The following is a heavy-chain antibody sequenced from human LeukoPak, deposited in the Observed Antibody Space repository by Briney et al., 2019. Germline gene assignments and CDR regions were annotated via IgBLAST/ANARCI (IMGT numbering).Heavy chain of an antibody. D-gene: IGHD6-6*01. V-gene: IGHV1-2*02. CDR2: INPNSGGT. Sequence: ASVKVSCKASGYTFPGYYMHWVRQAPGQGLEWMGWINPNSGGTNYAQKFQGRDTMTRDTSISSAYMELSRLRSDDTAVYYCAREHSSSSGKVFDYWGQGTLVTVSS. CDR3: AREHSSSSGKVFDY. J-gene: IGHJ4*02. CDR1: GYTFPGYY.